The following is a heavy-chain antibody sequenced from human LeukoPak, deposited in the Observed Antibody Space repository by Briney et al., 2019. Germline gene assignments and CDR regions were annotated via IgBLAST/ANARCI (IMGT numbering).Heavy chain of an antibody. CDR2: ISCSSSTI. CDR1: GFTFSSYS. Sequence: PGETLRLSCAASGFTFSSYSMNWVRQAPGKGLEWVSYISCSSSTIYNAYSVKGRFTISRDHAQNSVYLQMNSLRDEDTAVYYCARVGELDYWGQGTLVTVSS. V-gene: IGHV3-48*02. CDR3: ARVGELDY. J-gene: IGHJ4*01. D-gene: IGHD1-26*01.